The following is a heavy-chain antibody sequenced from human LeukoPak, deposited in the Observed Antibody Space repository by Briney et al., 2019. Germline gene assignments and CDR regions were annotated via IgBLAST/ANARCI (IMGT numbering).Heavy chain of an antibody. J-gene: IGHJ4*02. CDR2: INHSGST. D-gene: IGHD3-22*01. CDR3: ARDPKDFYDTSNYLYFDY. CDR1: GGSFSGYY. Sequence: SETLSLTCAVYGGSFSGYYWSWIRQPPGKGLEWIGEINHSGSTNYNPSLKSRVTISLDTSKNQFSLKLSSVTAADTAVYYCARDPKDFYDTSNYLYFDYWGRGTLVTVSS. V-gene: IGHV4-34*01.